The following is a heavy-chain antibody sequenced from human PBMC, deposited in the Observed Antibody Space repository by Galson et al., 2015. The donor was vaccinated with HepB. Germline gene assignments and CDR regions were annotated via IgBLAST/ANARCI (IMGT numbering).Heavy chain of an antibody. CDR1: GFTFSSYG. Sequence: SLRLSCAASGFTFSSYGMHWVRQAPGKGLEWVAVISYDGSNKYYADSVKGRFTISRDNSKNTLYLQMNSLRAEDTAVYYCAKDGPYYYDSSGPRGYFDYWGQGTLVTVSS. J-gene: IGHJ4*02. CDR2: ISYDGSNK. CDR3: AKDGPYYYDSSGPRGYFDY. V-gene: IGHV3-30*18. D-gene: IGHD3-22*01.